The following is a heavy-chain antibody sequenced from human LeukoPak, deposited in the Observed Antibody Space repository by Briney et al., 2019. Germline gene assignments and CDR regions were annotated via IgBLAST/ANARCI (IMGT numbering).Heavy chain of an antibody. J-gene: IGHJ3*02. CDR2: IHHSGST. CDR1: GYSISSGYY. CDR3: ARRLEYSSGWYGNDAFDI. V-gene: IGHV4-38-2*01. Sequence: PSETLSLTCAVSGYSISSGYYWGWIRQPPGQGLEWIGIIHHSGSTYYNPSLKSRFTISVDTSKNQFSLKLSSVTAADTAVYYCARRLEYSSGWYGNDAFDIWGQGTMVTVSS. D-gene: IGHD6-19*01.